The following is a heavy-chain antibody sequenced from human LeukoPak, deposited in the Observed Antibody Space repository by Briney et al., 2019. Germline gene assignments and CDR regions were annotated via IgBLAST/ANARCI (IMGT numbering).Heavy chain of an antibody. CDR2: INPNSGHR. CDR3: ARAARLAGAPYRIDP. CDR1: GYTFTDYY. J-gene: IGHJ5*02. Sequence: GASVKVSCEASGYTFTDYYIHWVRQAPGQGLEWMGWINPNSGHRNSAQRFQGRVTMTRDTSITTVYMELNWLTSDDTAIYYCARAARLAGAPYRIDPWGKGPRVTVSS. V-gene: IGHV1-2*02. D-gene: IGHD1-14*01.